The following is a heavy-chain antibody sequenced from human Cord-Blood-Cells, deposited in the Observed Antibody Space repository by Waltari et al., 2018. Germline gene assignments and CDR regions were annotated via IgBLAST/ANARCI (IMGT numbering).Heavy chain of an antibody. J-gene: IGHJ4*02. CDR1: GYTFTGYY. CDR2: INPNSGGT. V-gene: IGHV1-2*06. CDR3: ARAYSSGWYYFDY. Sequence: QVQLVQSGAEVKKPGAPVKVSCKASGYTFTGYYMHWVRQAPGQGLEWMGRINPNSGGTNYAQKFQGRVTMTRDTSISTAYMELSRLRSDDTAVYYCARAYSSGWYYFDYWGQGTLGTVSS. D-gene: IGHD6-19*01.